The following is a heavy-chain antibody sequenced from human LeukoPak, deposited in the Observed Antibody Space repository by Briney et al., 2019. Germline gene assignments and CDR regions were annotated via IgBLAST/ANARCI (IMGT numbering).Heavy chain of an antibody. CDR1: GGSISSSTYY. CDR3: AKIRTTGTPGDS. D-gene: IGHD1-1*01. CDR2: IYNTGST. J-gene: IGHJ4*02. V-gene: IGHV4-39*07. Sequence: SETLSLTCTVSGGSISSSTYYWGWIRQSPGKGLEWIGSIYNTGSTHFNPSLKSRVTLSVDTSENQFSLDLRSMTAADTAVYFCAKIRTTGTPGDSWGQGILVIVSS.